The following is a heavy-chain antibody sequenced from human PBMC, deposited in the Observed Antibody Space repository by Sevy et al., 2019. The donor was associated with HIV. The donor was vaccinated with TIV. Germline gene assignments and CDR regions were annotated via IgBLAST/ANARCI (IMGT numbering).Heavy chain of an antibody. CDR2: ISGSGGST. V-gene: IGHV3-23*01. CDR3: AKDLRWTTVTTSGAFDI. CDR1: GFTFSSYA. J-gene: IGHJ3*02. D-gene: IGHD4-4*01. Sequence: GGYLRLSCAASGFTFSSYAMSWVRQAPGKGLEWISAISGSGGSTYYADSVKGRFTISRDNSKNTLYLQMNSLRAEDTAIYYSAKDLRWTTVTTSGAFDIWGQGTMVTVSS.